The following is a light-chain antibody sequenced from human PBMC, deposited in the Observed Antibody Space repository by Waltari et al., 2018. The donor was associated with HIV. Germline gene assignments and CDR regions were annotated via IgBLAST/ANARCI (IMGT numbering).Light chain of an antibody. Sequence: QSALTQPASVSGSPGQSITISCTGTSSNLGSYNLVSWYQQHPGKAPKLMVYEVNKRPSGISNRFSGSKSGNTASLTISGLQAEDEADYYCCSFARSSTWVFGGGTKLSVL. CDR3: CSFARSSTWV. V-gene: IGLV2-23*02. CDR1: SSNLGSYNL. CDR2: EVN. J-gene: IGLJ3*02.